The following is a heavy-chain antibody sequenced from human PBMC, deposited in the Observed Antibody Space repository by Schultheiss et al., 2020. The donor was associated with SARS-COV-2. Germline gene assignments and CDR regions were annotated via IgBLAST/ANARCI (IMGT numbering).Heavy chain of an antibody. CDR2: IYYTGST. Sequence: SETLSLTCTVSGGSISSYYWSWIRQPPGKGLEWIGTIYYTGSTYYNPSLKSRVTISVDTSKNQFSLKLSSVTAADTAVYYCARHLAVAGGPFDYWGQGTLVTVSS. D-gene: IGHD6-19*01. CDR3: ARHLAVAGGPFDY. J-gene: IGHJ4*02. CDR1: GGSISSYY. V-gene: IGHV4-59*08.